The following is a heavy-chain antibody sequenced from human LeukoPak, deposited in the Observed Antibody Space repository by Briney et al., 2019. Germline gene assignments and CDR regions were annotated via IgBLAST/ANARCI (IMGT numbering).Heavy chain of an antibody. CDR1: GFTFSSYG. D-gene: IGHD3-10*01. CDR2: ISGSGGST. J-gene: IGHJ6*03. V-gene: IGHV3-23*01. CDR3: AKGQGSGSYHPYYYYYYMDV. Sequence: GGSLRLSCAASGFTFSSYGMSWVRQAPGKGLEWVSAISGSGGSTYYADSVKGRFTISRDNSKNTLYLQMNSLRAEDTAVYYCAKGQGSGSYHPYYYYYYMDVWGKGTTVTISS.